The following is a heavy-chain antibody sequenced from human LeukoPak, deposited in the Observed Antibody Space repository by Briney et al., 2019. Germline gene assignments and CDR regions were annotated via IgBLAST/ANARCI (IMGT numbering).Heavy chain of an antibody. CDR3: ASLRAYYDFWSGPYYFDY. J-gene: IGHJ4*02. CDR2: IYYSGST. V-gene: IGHV4-59*01. Sequence: PSETLSLTCNVSGGSISSYYWTWIRQPPGKGLEWIGYIYYSGSTNYNPSLKSRVTISVDKSKNQFSLKLSSVTAADTAVYYCASLRAYYDFWSGPYYFDYWGQGTLVTVSS. CDR1: GGSISSYY. D-gene: IGHD3-3*01.